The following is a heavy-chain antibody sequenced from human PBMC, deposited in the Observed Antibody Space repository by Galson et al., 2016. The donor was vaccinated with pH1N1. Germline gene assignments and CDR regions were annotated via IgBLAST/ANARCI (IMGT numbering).Heavy chain of an antibody. V-gene: IGHV3-9*01. D-gene: IGHD3-3*01. J-gene: IGHJ4*02. CDR2: ISWNSGSI. CDR1: GFTFDDYA. Sequence: SLRLSCAASGFTFDDYAMHWVRQAPGKGLEWVSGISWNSGSIGYADSVKGRFTISRDNAKNSLYLQVNSLRAEDTALYYCAKDTGFLHNYFDYWGQGTLVTVSS. CDR3: AKDTGFLHNYFDY.